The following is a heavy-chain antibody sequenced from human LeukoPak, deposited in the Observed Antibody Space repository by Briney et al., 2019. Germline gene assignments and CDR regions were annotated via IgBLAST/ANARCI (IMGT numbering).Heavy chain of an antibody. J-gene: IGHJ6*02. V-gene: IGHV1-3*01. Sequence: ASVKVSCKASGYTFTSYGFSWVRQAPGQGLEWMGWINAGNGNTKYSQKFQGRVTITRDTSATTDYMELSSLRSEDTAVYYCARDLELVVVPGDYYYGMDVWGQGTTVTVSS. CDR3: ARDLELVVVPGDYYYGMDV. CDR2: INAGNGNT. D-gene: IGHD2-15*01. CDR1: GYTFTSYG.